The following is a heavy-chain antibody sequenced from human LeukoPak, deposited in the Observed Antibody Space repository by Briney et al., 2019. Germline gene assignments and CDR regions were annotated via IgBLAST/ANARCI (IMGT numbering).Heavy chain of an antibody. Sequence: SETLSLTCTVSGGSISSYCWSWIRQPPGKGLQWIGYVYYSGRTSYDPPLQSRVTISVDTSKREFSLKMSSVIAADTAVYYCARHGYDSNGLDWGQGTLVTVSS. V-gene: IGHV4-59*08. J-gene: IGHJ4*02. D-gene: IGHD3-22*01. CDR1: GGSISSYC. CDR2: VYYSGRT. CDR3: ARHGYDSNGLD.